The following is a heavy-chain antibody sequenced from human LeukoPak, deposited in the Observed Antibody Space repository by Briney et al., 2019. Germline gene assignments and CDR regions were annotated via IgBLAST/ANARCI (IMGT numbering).Heavy chain of an antibody. CDR3: ARVGPQTYYDFWSGYGHYYYYYMDV. CDR1: GFTFSSYS. Sequence: GGSLRLSCAASGFTFSSYSMNWVRQAPGKGLEWVSSISSSSSYIYYADSVKGRFIISRDNAKNSLYLQMNSLRAEDTAVYYCARVGPQTYYDFWSGYGHYYYYYMDVWGKGTTVTVSS. V-gene: IGHV3-21*01. CDR2: ISSSSSYI. J-gene: IGHJ6*03. D-gene: IGHD3-3*01.